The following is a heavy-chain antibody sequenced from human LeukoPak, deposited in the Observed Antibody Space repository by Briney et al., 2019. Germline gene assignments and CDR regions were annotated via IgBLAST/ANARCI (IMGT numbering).Heavy chain of an antibody. V-gene: IGHV4-34*01. Sequence: SETLSLTCVVNGGSFSGDYWTWIRQPPGKRLEWIGDINHSGSANYNPSLKSRVTISVDTSKNQFSLKLNSVTAADTAVYYCARPKSYYYYYMDVWGKGTAVTISS. CDR2: INHSGSA. D-gene: IGHD3-16*01. CDR1: GGSFSGDY. J-gene: IGHJ6*03. CDR3: ARPKSYYYYYMDV.